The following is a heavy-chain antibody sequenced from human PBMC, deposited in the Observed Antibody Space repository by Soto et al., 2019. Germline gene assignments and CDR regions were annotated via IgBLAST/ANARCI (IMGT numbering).Heavy chain of an antibody. CDR3: ARVRGYSLNFDY. V-gene: IGHV4-31*03. CDR1: GGSISSGGYY. D-gene: IGHD5-18*01. J-gene: IGHJ4*02. Sequence: SETLSLTCTVSGGSISSGGYYWSWIRQHPGKGLEWIGYIYYSGSTYYNPSLKSRVTISVDTSKNQFSLKLSSVTAADTAVYYCARVRGYSLNFDYWGQGTLVTVPQ. CDR2: IYYSGST.